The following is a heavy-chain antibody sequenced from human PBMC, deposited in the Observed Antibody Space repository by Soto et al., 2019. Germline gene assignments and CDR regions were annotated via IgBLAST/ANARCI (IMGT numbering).Heavy chain of an antibody. Sequence: QVQLVQSGAEVKKPGASVKVSCKASGYTFTSYGISWVRQAPGQGLEWMGWISAYNGNTNYAQKLQGRVTMTTDTSTSTAYMELRSLRYDDTAVYYCARPGDFWSGYSDYYYYYMDVWGKGTTVTVSS. CDR3: ARPGDFWSGYSDYYYYYMDV. J-gene: IGHJ6*03. CDR1: GYTFTSYG. V-gene: IGHV1-18*01. D-gene: IGHD3-3*01. CDR2: ISAYNGNT.